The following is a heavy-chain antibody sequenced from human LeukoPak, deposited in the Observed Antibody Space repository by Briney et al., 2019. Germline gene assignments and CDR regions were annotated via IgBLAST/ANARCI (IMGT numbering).Heavy chain of an antibody. V-gene: IGHV3-33*06. Sequence: GRSLRLSCAASGFTFSSYGMHWVRQAPGKGLEWVAVIWYDGSNKYYAGSVKGRFTISRDNSKNTLYLQMNSLRAEDTAVYYCAKSGGGQLGDGDYIDVWGKGTTVTVSS. J-gene: IGHJ6*03. D-gene: IGHD6-6*01. CDR1: GFTFSSYG. CDR3: AKSGGGQLGDGDYIDV. CDR2: IWYDGSNK.